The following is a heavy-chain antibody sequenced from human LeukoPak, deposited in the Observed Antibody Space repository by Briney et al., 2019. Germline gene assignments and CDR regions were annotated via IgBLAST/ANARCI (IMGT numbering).Heavy chain of an antibody. CDR3: AKWRDGYNSGAEYFQH. D-gene: IGHD5-24*01. CDR2: ISGSGGST. V-gene: IGHV3-23*01. Sequence: GGSLRLSCAASGFTFSSYAMSWVRQAPGKGLEWVSAISGSGGSTYYADSVKGRFTISRDNSKNTLYLQMNSLRAEDTAVYYCAKWRDGYNSGAEYFQHWGQGTLVTVAS. J-gene: IGHJ1*01. CDR1: GFTFSSYA.